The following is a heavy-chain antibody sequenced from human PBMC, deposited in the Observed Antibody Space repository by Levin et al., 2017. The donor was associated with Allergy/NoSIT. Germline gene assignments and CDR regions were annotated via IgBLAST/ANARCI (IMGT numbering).Heavy chain of an antibody. CDR3: ARATTDGPYYYYMDV. CDR2: ISTSSSTI. D-gene: IGHD4-11*01. CDR1: GFTFNRYS. Sequence: GGSLRLSCAASGFTFNRYSMNWVRQAPGQGLEWVSYISTSSSTIYYADSVKGRFTISRDNAKNSLYLQMNSLRDEDTPVYYCARATTDGPYYYYMDVWGKGTTVTVSS. V-gene: IGHV3-48*02. J-gene: IGHJ6*03.